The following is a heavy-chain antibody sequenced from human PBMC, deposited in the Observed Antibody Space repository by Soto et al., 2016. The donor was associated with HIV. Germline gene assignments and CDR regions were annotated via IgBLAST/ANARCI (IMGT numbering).Heavy chain of an antibody. V-gene: IGHV1-46*01. Sequence: QVQLVQSGAEVKKPGASVKVSCKTSGYSFTAYFIHWVRQAPGQGLEWMGMINSTDSNTAYAQKFQGRVTMTRDTSTSTVYMELNSLRSEDTAVYYCARDRDYATDYWGQGTLVTVSS. D-gene: IGHD4-17*01. J-gene: IGHJ4*02. CDR3: ARDRDYATDY. CDR1: GYSFTAYF. CDR2: INSTDSNT.